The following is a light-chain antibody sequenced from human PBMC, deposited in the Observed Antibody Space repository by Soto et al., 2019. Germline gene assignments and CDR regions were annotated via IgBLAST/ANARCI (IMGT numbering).Light chain of an antibody. Sequence: QSALTQPASVSGSPGQSITISCTGTSSDVGSYNLVSWYQQHPGKAPKLMIYEVSKRPSGVSNRFSGSKSANTASLTISGLQAEDEADYCCCSYAGSSTYVFGTGTKLTVL. CDR3: CSYAGSSTYV. V-gene: IGLV2-23*02. CDR2: EVS. J-gene: IGLJ1*01. CDR1: SSDVGSYNL.